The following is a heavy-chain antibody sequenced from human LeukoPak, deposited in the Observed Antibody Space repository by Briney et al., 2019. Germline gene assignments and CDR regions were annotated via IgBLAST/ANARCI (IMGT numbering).Heavy chain of an antibody. Sequence: GASVKVSCKASGYTFTSYGISWVRQAPGQGLEWMGWISAYNGNTNYAQKLRGRVTMTTDTSTSTAYMELRSLRSDDTAVYYCAREVGYCSSTSCYTRWFDPWGQGTLVTVSS. J-gene: IGHJ5*02. V-gene: IGHV1-18*01. CDR1: GYTFTSYG. D-gene: IGHD2-2*02. CDR2: ISAYNGNT. CDR3: AREVGYCSSTSCYTRWFDP.